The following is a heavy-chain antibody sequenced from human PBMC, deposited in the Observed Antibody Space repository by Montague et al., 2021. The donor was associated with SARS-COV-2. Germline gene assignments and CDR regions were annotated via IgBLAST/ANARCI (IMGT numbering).Heavy chain of an antibody. CDR3: ASWSESDSWYQASLDY. D-gene: IGHD6-13*01. V-gene: IGHV4-4*02. Sequence: SETLSLTCNVSGGSIKSNSYWWNWVRQSPGKGLEWIGEIFHSGTTNYNPSLKSRITISVDKSRNQFSLRLSSVTAADTAIYYCASWSESDSWYQASLDYWGQGTLITVSS. J-gene: IGHJ4*02. CDR1: GGSIKSNSYW. CDR2: IFHSGTT.